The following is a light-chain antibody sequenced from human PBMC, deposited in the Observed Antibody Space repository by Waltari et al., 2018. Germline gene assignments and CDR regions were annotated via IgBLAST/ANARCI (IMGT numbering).Light chain of an antibody. J-gene: IGKJ3*01. CDR1: QSVSSN. CDR2: GAS. Sequence: EIVMTQSPATLSVSPGESATLSCRASQSVSSNLVWYQQKPGQAPRLLIYGASTRATGIPARFSGSGSGTEFTLTISSLQSEDFAVYYCQQYNNWPLFGPGTKVDIK. V-gene: IGKV3-15*01. CDR3: QQYNNWPL.